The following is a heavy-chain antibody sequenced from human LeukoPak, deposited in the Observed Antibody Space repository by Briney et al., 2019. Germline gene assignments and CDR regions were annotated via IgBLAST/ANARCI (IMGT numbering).Heavy chain of an antibody. V-gene: IGHV1-2*06. D-gene: IGHD3-22*01. CDR1: GYTFTGYY. CDR2: INPNSGGT. J-gene: IGHJ4*02. Sequence: GASVKVPCKASGYTFTGYYMHWVRQAPGQGLEWMGRINPNSGGTNYAQKFQGRVTMTRDTSISTAYMELSRLRSDDTAVYYCARSHYYDSSGYSSCGYWGQGTLVTVSS. CDR3: ARSHYYDSSGYSSCGY.